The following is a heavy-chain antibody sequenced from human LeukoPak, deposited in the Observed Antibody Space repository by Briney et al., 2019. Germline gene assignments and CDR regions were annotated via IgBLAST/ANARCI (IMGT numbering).Heavy chain of an antibody. CDR1: GSTVSSNY. D-gene: IGHD6-13*01. V-gene: IGHV3-53*01. Sequence: GGSLRLSCAASGSTVSSNYMSWVRQAPGKGLEWVSVIYSGGSTYYADSVKGRFTISRDNSKNTLYLQMNSLRAEDTAVYYYARSAGRGAFDIWGQGTMVTVSS. J-gene: IGHJ3*02. CDR3: ARSAGRGAFDI. CDR2: IYSGGST.